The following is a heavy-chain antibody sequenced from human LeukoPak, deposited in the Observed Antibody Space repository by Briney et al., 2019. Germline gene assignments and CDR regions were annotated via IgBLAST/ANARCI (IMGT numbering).Heavy chain of an antibody. Sequence: GGSLRLSCAACGFTFSTYEMHWVRQAPGKGLEWVSDISSSGSTMYYADSVKGRFTTSRDNAKNLLYLQMHSLRAEDTSVYYCSLLAVASPQDYWGQGTLVTVSS. D-gene: IGHD6-19*01. V-gene: IGHV3-48*03. CDR3: SLLAVASPQDY. J-gene: IGHJ4*02. CDR1: GFTFSTYE. CDR2: ISSSGSTM.